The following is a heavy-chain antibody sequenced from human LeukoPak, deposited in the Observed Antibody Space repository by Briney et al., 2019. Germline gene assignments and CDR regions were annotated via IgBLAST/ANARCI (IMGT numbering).Heavy chain of an antibody. CDR1: GYTFTGYY. D-gene: IGHD4-17*01. CDR3: ARGRGYGAPNNWFDP. V-gene: IGHV1-8*02. Sequence: ASVKVSCKASGYTFTGYYMHWVRQAPGQGLEWMGWMNPNSGNTGHAQKFQGRVTMTRDTSMSTAYMELSSLRSEDTAVYYCARGRGYGAPNNWFDPWGQGTLVTVSS. CDR2: MNPNSGNT. J-gene: IGHJ5*02.